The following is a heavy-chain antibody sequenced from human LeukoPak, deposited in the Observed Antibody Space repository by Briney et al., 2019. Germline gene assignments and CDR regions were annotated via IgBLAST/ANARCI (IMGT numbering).Heavy chain of an antibody. D-gene: IGHD1-1*01. CDR3: ARVRGIGTGPRRLNF. CDR1: GYTFTSYV. V-gene: IGHV1-8*01. J-gene: IGHJ4*02. CDR2: MNPNSGNT. Sequence: ASVKVSCKASGYTFTSYVINWVRQATGQGPEWMGWMNPNSGNTGYAQKFQGRVTMTRDTSITTAYMELSSLIYDDTTVSYCARVRGIGTGPRRLNFWGQGTLVTVSS.